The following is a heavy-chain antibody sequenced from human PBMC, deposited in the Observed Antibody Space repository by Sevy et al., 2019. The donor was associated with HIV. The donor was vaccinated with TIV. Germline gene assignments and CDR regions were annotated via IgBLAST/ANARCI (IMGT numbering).Heavy chain of an antibody. V-gene: IGHV1-18*01. J-gene: IGHJ6*02. CDR1: GYTLNNYG. CDR3: TRVDPYYEFGDV. D-gene: IGHD3-3*01. CDR2: ITAYKDNT. Sequence: ASVKVSCKASGYTLNNYGISWVRQAPGQGLEWIGWITAYKDNTNYAQNFQGRGTMTTDTSTRTAYMELRSLRSDDTAVYYCTRVDPYYEFGDVWGQGTTVTVSS.